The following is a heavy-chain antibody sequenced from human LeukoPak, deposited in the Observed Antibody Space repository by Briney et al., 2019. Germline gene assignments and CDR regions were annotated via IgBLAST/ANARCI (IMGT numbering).Heavy chain of an antibody. Sequence: SETLSLTCTVSGGSISSYYWIWMRQPPGKGLEWIGYIHYSGNTNYNPSLKSRVTISVDTSKNQFSLKLTPVTAADTAVYYCARVGNWNYALVNYYFDYWGQGTLVTVSS. CDR2: IHYSGNT. J-gene: IGHJ4*02. CDR3: ARVGNWNYALVNYYFDY. V-gene: IGHV4-59*01. D-gene: IGHD1-20*01. CDR1: GGSISSYY.